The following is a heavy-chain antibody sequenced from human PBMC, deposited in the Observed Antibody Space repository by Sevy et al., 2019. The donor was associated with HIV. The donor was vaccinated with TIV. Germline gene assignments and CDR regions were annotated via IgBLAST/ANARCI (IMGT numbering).Heavy chain of an antibody. D-gene: IGHD6-6*01. V-gene: IGHV3-30*03. CDR2: ILYDSSNK. Sequence: GGSLRLSCAVSGFTFGSYGMHWVRQAPGRGLEWVAVILYDSSNKYYGDSVKGRFTISRDNSKNTLYLQMNSLRTDDTAMYYCARGLAALPGYYYGLDVWGQGTTVTVSS. CDR3: ARGLAALPGYYYGLDV. CDR1: GFTFGSYG. J-gene: IGHJ6*02.